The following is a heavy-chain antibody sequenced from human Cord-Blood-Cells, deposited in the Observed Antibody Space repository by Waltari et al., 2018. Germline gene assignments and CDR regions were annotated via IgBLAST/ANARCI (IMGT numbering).Heavy chain of an antibody. CDR3: AKDIVPVYDFWSGYDAFDI. D-gene: IGHD3-3*01. CDR1: GFTFDDYA. J-gene: IGHJ3*02. CDR2: ISWNSGSI. V-gene: IGHV3-9*01. Sequence: EVQLVESGGGLVQPGRSLRLSCAASGFTFDDYAMYWVRQAPGKGLEWVSGISWNSGSIGYADSVKCRFTISRDNAKNSLYLQMNSLRAEDTALYYCAKDIVPVYDFWSGYDAFDIWGQGTMVTVSS.